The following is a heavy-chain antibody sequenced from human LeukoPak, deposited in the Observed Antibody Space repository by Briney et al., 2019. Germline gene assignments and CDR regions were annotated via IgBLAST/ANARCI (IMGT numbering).Heavy chain of an antibody. Sequence: ASVKVPCKASGYTFTGYYMHWVRQAPGQGLEWMGWINPNSGGTNYAQKFQGRVTMTRDTSISTAYMELSRLRSDDTAVYYCARDPGCSSTSCWSYYYYYYMDVWGKGTTVTISS. V-gene: IGHV1-2*02. D-gene: IGHD2-2*01. CDR3: ARDPGCSSTSCWSYYYYYYMDV. CDR1: GYTFTGYY. J-gene: IGHJ6*03. CDR2: INPNSGGT.